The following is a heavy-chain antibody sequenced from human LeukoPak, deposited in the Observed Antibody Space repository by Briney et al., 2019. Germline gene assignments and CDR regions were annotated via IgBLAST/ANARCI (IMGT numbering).Heavy chain of an antibody. CDR2: ISYDGSNK. CDR1: GFTFNRYG. V-gene: IGHV3-30*18. J-gene: IGHJ4*02. Sequence: GGSLRLSCAASGFTFNRYGMHWVRQAPGKGLEWVAVISYDGSNKYYADSVKGRFTISRDNSKNTLYLQMNSLRAEDTAVYYCAKDRAYYGSGSLGYWGQGTLVTVSS. CDR3: AKDRAYYGSGSLGY. D-gene: IGHD3-10*01.